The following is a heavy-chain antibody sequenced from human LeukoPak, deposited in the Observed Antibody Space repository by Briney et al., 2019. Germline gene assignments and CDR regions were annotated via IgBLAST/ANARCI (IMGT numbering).Heavy chain of an antibody. CDR1: GYTFTGYY. D-gene: IGHD1-26*01. J-gene: IGHJ5*02. V-gene: IGHV1-2*02. CDR2: INPNSGGT. Sequence: ASVKVSCKASGYTFTGYYMHWVRQAPGQGLEWMGWINPNSGGTNYAQKSQGRVTMTEDTSTDTAYVELSRLRCEDTAVYYCATRELLRFRWFAPGGEGTLVTVYS. CDR3: ATRELLRFRWFAP.